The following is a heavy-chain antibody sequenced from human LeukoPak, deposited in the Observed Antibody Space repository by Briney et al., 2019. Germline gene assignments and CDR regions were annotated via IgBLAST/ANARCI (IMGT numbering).Heavy chain of an antibody. CDR1: GFTFSSYA. CDR3: AKVRGYFSSGRYSTSYYFDY. J-gene: IGHJ4*02. D-gene: IGHD6-19*01. Sequence: GGSLRLSCAASGFTFSSYAMSWVRQAPGKGLEWVSAISGSGGSTYYADSVKGRFTISRDNSKNTLYLQMNSLRAEDTAVYYCAKVRGYFSSGRYSTSYYFDYWGQGTLVTVSS. V-gene: IGHV3-23*01. CDR2: ISGSGGST.